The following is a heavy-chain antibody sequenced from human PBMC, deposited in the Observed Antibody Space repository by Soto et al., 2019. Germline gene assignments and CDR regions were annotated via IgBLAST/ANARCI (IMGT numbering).Heavy chain of an antibody. Sequence: EVHLLESGGGLVQPGGSLRLSCVASGFTFNTYGMRWVRQAHGKGLEWLSLTSASGGSTYYADSVRGRFTISRDNYPDTLYLHVNSLGFEDAAVYYCARRAGTVTYFDHGGQGALVTVSP. D-gene: IGHD3-16*02. CDR3: ARRAGTVTYFDH. CDR2: TSASGGST. CDR1: GFTFNTYG. V-gene: IGHV3-23*01. J-gene: IGHJ4*02.